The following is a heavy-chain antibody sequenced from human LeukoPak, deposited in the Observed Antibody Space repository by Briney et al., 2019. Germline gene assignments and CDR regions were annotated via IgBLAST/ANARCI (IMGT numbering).Heavy chain of an antibody. V-gene: IGHV4-61*02. J-gene: IGHJ4*02. CDR1: GGSISSGSYY. CDR2: IYTSGST. D-gene: IGHD3-22*01. Sequence: SETLSLTCTVSGGSISSGSYYWSWIRRPAGKGLEWIGRIYTSGSTNYNPSLKSRVTISVDTSKNQFSLKLSSVTAADTAVYYCARSSGYYLYYFDYWGQGTLVTVSS. CDR3: ARSSGYYLYYFDY.